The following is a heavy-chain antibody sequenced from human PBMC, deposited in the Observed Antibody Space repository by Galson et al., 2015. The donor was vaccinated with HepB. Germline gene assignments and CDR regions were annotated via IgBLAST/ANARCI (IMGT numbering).Heavy chain of an antibody. J-gene: IGHJ4*02. CDR2: IYYSGST. D-gene: IGHD2-2*01. CDR1: GGSISTSSYY. Sequence: SETLSLTCTVSGGSISTSSYYWGWVRQSPGKGLEWIGSIYYSGSTFYNPSLKSRVSISLDTSKNQFSLKLTSVTAADTAAYYYANGVEDIVVIPAAYFDYWGQGTLVTVSS. V-gene: IGHV4-39*07. CDR3: ANGVEDIVVIPAAYFDY.